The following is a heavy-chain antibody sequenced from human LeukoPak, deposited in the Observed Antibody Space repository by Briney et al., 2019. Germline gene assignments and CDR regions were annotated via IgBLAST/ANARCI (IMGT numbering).Heavy chain of an antibody. Sequence: PGGSLRLSCAASGFTFSSYAMSWVRQAPGKGLEWVSAISGSGGSTYYADSVKGRLTISRDNSKITLYLQMNSLRAEDTAVYYCAKDLGAYYYDSSGYYPFDYWGQGTLVTVSS. V-gene: IGHV3-23*01. D-gene: IGHD3-22*01. CDR1: GFTFSSYA. CDR2: ISGSGGST. J-gene: IGHJ4*02. CDR3: AKDLGAYYYDSSGYYPFDY.